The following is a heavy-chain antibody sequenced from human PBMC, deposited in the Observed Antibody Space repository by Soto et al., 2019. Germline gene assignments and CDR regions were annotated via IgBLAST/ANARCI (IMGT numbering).Heavy chain of an antibody. Sequence: PSETLSLTCAFYGLSFSGYYWILIRQPPGKGLEWIGEINHSGSTNYNPSLKSRVTISVDTSKNQFSLKLSSVTAADTAVYYCARALGGRPRYYDFWSGPNLTLYYMDVWGKGTTVTVSS. D-gene: IGHD3-3*01. J-gene: IGHJ6*03. CDR3: ARALGGRPRYYDFWSGPNLTLYYMDV. V-gene: IGHV4-34*01. CDR2: INHSGST. CDR1: GLSFSGYY.